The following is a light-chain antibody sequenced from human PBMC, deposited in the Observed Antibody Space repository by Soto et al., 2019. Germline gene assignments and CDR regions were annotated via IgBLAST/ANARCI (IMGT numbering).Light chain of an antibody. V-gene: IGKV3-11*01. CDR2: DAS. Sequence: DIFLTQSPDTLYLSQGETATLSCRASQSVSSYLGWYQQKPGQAPRLLIYDASNRAYGVPARFRGSGSGTNFTLTIASLEPEDFAVYYCQQRSNWPYLTVGGGTRV. J-gene: IGKJ4*01. CDR1: QSVSSY. CDR3: QQRSNWPYLT.